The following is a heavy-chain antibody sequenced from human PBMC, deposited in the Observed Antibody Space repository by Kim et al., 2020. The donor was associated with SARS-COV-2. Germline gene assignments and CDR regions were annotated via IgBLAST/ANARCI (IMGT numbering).Heavy chain of an antibody. D-gene: IGHD3-22*01. V-gene: IGHV4-59*01. CDR1: GGSISSYY. CDR3: ASPGAYYYDSSGYYPI. CDR2: IYYSGST. Sequence: SETLSLTCTVSGGSISSYYWSWIRQPPGKGLEWIGYIYYSGSTNYNPSLKSRVTISVDTSKNQFSLKLSSVTAADTAVYYCASPGAYYYDSSGYYPIWGQGTLVPVSS. J-gene: IGHJ4*02.